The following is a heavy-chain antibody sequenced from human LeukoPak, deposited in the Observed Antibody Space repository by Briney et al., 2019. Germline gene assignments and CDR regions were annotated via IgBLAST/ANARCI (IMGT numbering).Heavy chain of an antibody. CDR3: ASMFSDYDFWSDY. CDR1: GFSFSSYS. D-gene: IGHD3-3*01. V-gene: IGHV3-21*01. Sequence: GGSLRLSCAASGFSFSSYSMNWVRQAPGKGLEWVSSISSSSRYIYYADSVKGRFAISRDNAQNSLSLQMNSLRAEDTALYYCASMFSDYDFWSDYWGQGTLVTVSS. J-gene: IGHJ4*02. CDR2: ISSSSRYI.